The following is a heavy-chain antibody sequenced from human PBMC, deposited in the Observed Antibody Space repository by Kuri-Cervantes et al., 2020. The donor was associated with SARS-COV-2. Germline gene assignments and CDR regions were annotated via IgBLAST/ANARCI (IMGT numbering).Heavy chain of an antibody. D-gene: IGHD3-3*01. CDR3: ARQMMSSITIFGVVITRNWFDP. J-gene: IGHJ5*02. Sequence: GSLRLSCAVYGGSFSGYYWSWIRQPPGKGLEWIGEINHSGSTNYNPSLKSRVTISVDTSKNQFSLKLSSVTAADTAVYYCARQMMSSITIFGVVITRNWFDPWGLGTLVTVSS. CDR1: GGSFSGYY. CDR2: INHSGST. V-gene: IGHV4-34*01.